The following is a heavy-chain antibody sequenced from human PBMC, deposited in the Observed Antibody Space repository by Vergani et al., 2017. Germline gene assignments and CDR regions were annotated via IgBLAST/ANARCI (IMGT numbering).Heavy chain of an antibody. CDR2: ISSSGSTI. CDR1: GFTFSSYE. Sequence: EVQLVESGGGLVQPGGSLRLSCAASGFTFSSYEMNWVRQAPGKGLEWVSYISSSGSTIYYADSVKGRFTISRDNAKNSLYLQMNSLRAEDTAVYYCARDRAYYGSGEYGMDVWGQGTTVTVSS. J-gene: IGHJ6*02. V-gene: IGHV3-48*03. CDR3: ARDRAYYGSGEYGMDV. D-gene: IGHD3-10*01.